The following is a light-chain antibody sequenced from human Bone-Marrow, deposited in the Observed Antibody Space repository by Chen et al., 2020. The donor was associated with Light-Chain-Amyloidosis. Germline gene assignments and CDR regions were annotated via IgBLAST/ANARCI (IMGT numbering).Light chain of an antibody. J-gene: IGLJ3*02. Sequence: SYVLTQPSSVSVAPGQTATIACGGNNIGSTSVHCYQQTPGQAPLLVVYDDSDRPSGIPERLAGSNSGNTATLTISRGEAGDEADYYCQVWDRSSDRPVFGGGTKLTVL. CDR3: QVWDRSSDRPV. CDR2: DDS. V-gene: IGLV3-21*02. CDR1: NIGSTS.